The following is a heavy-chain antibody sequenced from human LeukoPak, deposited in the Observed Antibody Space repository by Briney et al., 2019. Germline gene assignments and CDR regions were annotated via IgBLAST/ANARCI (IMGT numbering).Heavy chain of an antibody. J-gene: IGHJ4*02. CDR3: AREIYDFWSGYQKYYFDY. CDR1: GFTFSSYW. CDR2: IEQDGSEK. V-gene: IGHV3-7*01. D-gene: IGHD3-3*01. Sequence: PGGSLRLSCAASGFTFSSYWMSWVRQAPGKGLEWVANIEQDGSEKYYVDSVKGRFTISRDNAKNSLYLQMNSLRAEDTAVYYCAREIYDFWSGYQKYYFDYWGQGTLVTVSS.